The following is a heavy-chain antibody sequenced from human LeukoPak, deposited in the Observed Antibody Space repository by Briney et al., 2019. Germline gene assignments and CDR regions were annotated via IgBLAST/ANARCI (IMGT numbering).Heavy chain of an antibody. J-gene: IGHJ4*02. Sequence: ASVKVSCKVSGYTLTELSMHWVRQAPGKGLEWMGGFDPEDGETIYAQKFQGRVTMTEDTSTDTAYMELSSLRSEDTAVYYCATGPAYYGSGSYYKGPPSFDYWGQGTLVTVSS. V-gene: IGHV1-24*01. CDR2: FDPEDGET. D-gene: IGHD3-10*01. CDR3: ATGPAYYGSGSYYKGPPSFDY. CDR1: GYTLTELS.